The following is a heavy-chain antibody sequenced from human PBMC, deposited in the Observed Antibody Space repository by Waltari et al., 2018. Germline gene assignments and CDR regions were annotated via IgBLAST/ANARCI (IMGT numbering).Heavy chain of an antibody. CDR2: IQQDGSES. Sequence: EVQLVESGGGLVQPGGSLRLSCAASGFTFSNYWMDWVHQAPGKGLEWVANIQQDGSESHYVDSVKCRFTISRDNAQNLLYLQINSLRDEDTAVYYCSVSLNHWGQGTLVTVSS. CDR3: SVSLNH. V-gene: IGHV3-7*01. CDR1: GFTFSNYW. J-gene: IGHJ5*02.